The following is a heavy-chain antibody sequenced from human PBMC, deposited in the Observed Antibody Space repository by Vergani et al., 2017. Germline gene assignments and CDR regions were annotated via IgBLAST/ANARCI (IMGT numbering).Heavy chain of an antibody. CDR2: IYSTLST. CDR1: GDSISSGVYY. Sequence: QVQLQESAPGLVKPSQTLSLTCSVSGDSISSGVYYCNWIRQHPGKGLEWIGYIYSTLSTHHNPSLRRRINMSVDTSKNQFSLKLNSVTAADTAMYYCARMGGYDEGDAFRIGYFDSWGPGILVTVSS. J-gene: IGHJ4*02. CDR3: ARMGGYDEGDAFRIGYFDS. V-gene: IGHV4-31*03. D-gene: IGHD3-22*01.